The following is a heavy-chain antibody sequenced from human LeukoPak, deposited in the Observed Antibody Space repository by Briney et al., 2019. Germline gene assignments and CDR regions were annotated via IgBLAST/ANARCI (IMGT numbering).Heavy chain of an antibody. CDR2: IKQDGSEK. J-gene: IGHJ5*02. CDR1: GFTFSSYW. V-gene: IGHV3-7*01. CDR3: AKDVPQYSSGWDNWFDP. Sequence: GGSLRLSCAASGFTFSSYWMSWVRQAPGKGLEWVANIKQDGSEKYYVDSVKGRFTISRDNAKNSLYLQMNSLRAEDTAVYYCAKDVPQYSSGWDNWFDPWGQGTLVTVSS. D-gene: IGHD6-19*01.